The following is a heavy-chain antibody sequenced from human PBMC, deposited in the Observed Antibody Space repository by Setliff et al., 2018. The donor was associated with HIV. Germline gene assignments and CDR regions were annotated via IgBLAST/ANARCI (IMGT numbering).Heavy chain of an antibody. CDR2: IYTGGAT. Sequence: PGGSLRLSCAASGVTVSKNYMSWVRQVPGKGLEWASVIYTGGATFYADSVKARFTISRDNYKNTLYLQMNSLRAEDTAVYYCAKGDYYDTTYDAFDIWGQGTMVTVSS. D-gene: IGHD3-22*01. J-gene: IGHJ3*02. CDR3: AKGDYYDTTYDAFDI. CDR1: GVTVSKNY. V-gene: IGHV3-66*02.